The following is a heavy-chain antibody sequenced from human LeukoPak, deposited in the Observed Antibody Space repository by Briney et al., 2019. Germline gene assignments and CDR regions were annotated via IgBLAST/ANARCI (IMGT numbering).Heavy chain of an antibody. J-gene: IGHJ4*02. CDR1: GYSFTSYD. V-gene: IGHV1-8*01. Sequence: ASVKVSCKASGYSFTSYDINWVRPATGQGREWMGWMNPNSGKTGYTQKFQGRVTTTTNTSLSTAYIELSSLRSEDTAVYYCASGGGGGYFDYWGQGTLVTVSS. CDR2: MNPNSGKT. CDR3: ASGGGGGYFDY. D-gene: IGHD2-15*01.